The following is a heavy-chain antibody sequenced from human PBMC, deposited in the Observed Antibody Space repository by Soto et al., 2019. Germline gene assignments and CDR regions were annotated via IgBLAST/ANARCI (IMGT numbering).Heavy chain of an antibody. Sequence: PSETLSLTCTVSGGSISSSSYYWGWIRQPPGKGLEWIGSIYYSGSNYYNPSLKSRVTISVDTSKNQFSLKLSSVSAADTAVYFCAREVRSLDWYFDLWGRGTLVTVSS. V-gene: IGHV4-39*01. CDR2: IYYSGSN. J-gene: IGHJ2*01. D-gene: IGHD3-10*01. CDR3: AREVRSLDWYFDL. CDR1: GGSISSSSYY.